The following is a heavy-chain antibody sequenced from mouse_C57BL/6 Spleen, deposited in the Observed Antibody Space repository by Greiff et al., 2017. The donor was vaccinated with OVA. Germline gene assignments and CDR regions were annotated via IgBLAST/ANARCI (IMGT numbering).Heavy chain of an antibody. D-gene: IGHD1-1*01. CDR1: GYSFTSYY. CDR3: ARGGLGSSWCGYFDV. CDR2: IYPGSGNT. V-gene: IGHV1-66*01. Sequence: VKLVESGPELVKPGASVKISCKASGYSFTSYYIHWVKQRPGQGLEWIGWIYPGSGNTKYNEKFKGKATLTADTSSSTAYMQLSSLTSEDSAVYDCARGGLGSSWCGYFDVWGTGTTVTVSS. J-gene: IGHJ1*03.